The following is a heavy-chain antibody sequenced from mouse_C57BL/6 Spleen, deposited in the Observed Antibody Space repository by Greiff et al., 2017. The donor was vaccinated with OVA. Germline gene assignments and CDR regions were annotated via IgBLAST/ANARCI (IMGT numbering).Heavy chain of an antibody. CDR1: GYTFTDYN. V-gene: IGHV1-18*01. Sequence: EVKLQESGPELVKPGASVKIPCKASGYTFTDYNMDWVKQSHGKSLEWIGDINPNNGGTIYNQKFKGKATLTVDKSSSTAYMELRSLTSEDTAVYYCARDYYGRGYYAMDYWGQGTSVTVSS. CDR2: INPNNGGT. D-gene: IGHD1-1*01. J-gene: IGHJ4*01. CDR3: ARDYYGRGYYAMDY.